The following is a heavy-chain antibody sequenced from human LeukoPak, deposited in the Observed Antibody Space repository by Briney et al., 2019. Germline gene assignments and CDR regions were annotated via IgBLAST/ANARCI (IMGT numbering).Heavy chain of an antibody. Sequence: SETLSLTCTVSGGSISSYYWSWIRQPPGKGLEWIGEINHSGSTNYNSSLKSRVTISVDTSKNQFSLKLSSVTAADTAVYYCARGEGITMVRGVIRYFDYWGQGTLVTVSS. CDR3: ARGEGITMVRGVIRYFDY. CDR2: INHSGST. J-gene: IGHJ4*02. CDR1: GGSISSYY. D-gene: IGHD3-10*01. V-gene: IGHV4-34*01.